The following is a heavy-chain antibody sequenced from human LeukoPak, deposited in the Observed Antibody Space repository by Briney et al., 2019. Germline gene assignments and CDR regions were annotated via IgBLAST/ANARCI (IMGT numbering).Heavy chain of an antibody. Sequence: GGSLRLSCAASGFSFRNYGMHWVRQAPGKGLEWVAVISKDGGSNKYHADSVKGRFTISRDKSMNTLYLQMNSLRAEDTAVYYCAKVGIGSRDGYFDYWGQGTLVTVSS. V-gene: IGHV3-30*18. J-gene: IGHJ4*02. CDR2: ISKDGGSNK. D-gene: IGHD5-18*01. CDR3: AKVGIGSRDGYFDY. CDR1: GFSFRNYG.